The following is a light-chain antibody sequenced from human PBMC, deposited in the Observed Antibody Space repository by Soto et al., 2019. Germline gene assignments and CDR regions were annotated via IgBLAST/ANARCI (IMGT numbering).Light chain of an antibody. CDR3: QQRSNWPPSNT. CDR1: QSVSSY. V-gene: IGKV3-11*01. CDR2: DAS. Sequence: EIVLTQSPATLSLSPGERATLSCRASQSVSSYLAWYQQKPGQAPRLLIYDASNRATGIPARFSGSGSGTDFTLTISSLEPEDVAVYYCQQRSNWPPSNTFGQGTRLEIK. J-gene: IGKJ5*01.